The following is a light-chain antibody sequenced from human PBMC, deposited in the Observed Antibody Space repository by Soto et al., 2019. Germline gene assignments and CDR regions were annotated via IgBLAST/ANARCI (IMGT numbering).Light chain of an antibody. CDR2: GAS. Sequence: EIVLTQSPGTLSFSPGARATLYWRASERLSSVYLAWYQQRSGQAPRLLIYGASNRATGIPDKFSGSGSGTDFTLTISRLQPEDFATYYCLQLDNFPWTFGRGTKVDIK. V-gene: IGKV3-20*01. CDR1: ERLSSVY. CDR3: LQLDNFPWT. J-gene: IGKJ1*01.